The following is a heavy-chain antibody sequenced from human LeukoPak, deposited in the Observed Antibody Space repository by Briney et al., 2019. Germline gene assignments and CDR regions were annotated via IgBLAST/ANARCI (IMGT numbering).Heavy chain of an antibody. CDR2: IKQDGSEK. V-gene: IGHV3-7*01. Sequence: GGSLRLSCAASGFTFSSYWMSWVRQAPGKGLEWVANIKQDGSEKYYVDPVKGRFTISRDNAKNSLYLQMNSLRAEDTAVYYCARVSALDQYYDFWSGYYEPPDYWGQGTLVTVSS. D-gene: IGHD3-3*01. CDR1: GFTFSSYW. J-gene: IGHJ4*02. CDR3: ARVSALDQYYDFWSGYYEPPDY.